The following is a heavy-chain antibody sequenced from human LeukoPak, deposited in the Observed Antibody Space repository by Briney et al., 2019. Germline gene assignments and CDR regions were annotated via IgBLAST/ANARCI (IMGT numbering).Heavy chain of an antibody. Sequence: PGGSLRLSCAASGFTFSSYSMNWVCQAPGKGLEWVSSISSSSSYIYYADSVKGRFTISRDNAKNSLYLQMNSLRAEDTAVYYCARCYDSSGYYWPCYFDYWGQGTLVTVSS. CDR3: ARCYDSSGYYWPCYFDY. CDR2: ISSSSSYI. V-gene: IGHV3-21*01. CDR1: GFTFSSYS. D-gene: IGHD3-22*01. J-gene: IGHJ4*02.